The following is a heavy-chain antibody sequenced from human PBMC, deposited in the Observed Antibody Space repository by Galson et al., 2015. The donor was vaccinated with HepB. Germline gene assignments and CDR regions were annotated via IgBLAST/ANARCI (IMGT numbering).Heavy chain of an antibody. CDR1: GFTFSSYS. V-gene: IGHV3-21*01. CDR3: ARGSAAGTWFDS. D-gene: IGHD6-25*01. CDR2: ISHSSSFI. J-gene: IGHJ5*01. Sequence: SLRLSCAGSGFTFSSYSMNWVRQTPGKGLEWVSSISHSSSFIYHADSLKGRFSISRDNAKKSVDLQMNSLGVEDTAVYYCARGSAAGTWFDSWGQGILVTVSS.